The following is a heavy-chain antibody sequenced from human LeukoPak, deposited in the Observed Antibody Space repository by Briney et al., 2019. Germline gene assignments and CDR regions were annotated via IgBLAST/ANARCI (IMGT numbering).Heavy chain of an antibody. CDR2: IIPLFGTV. D-gene: IGHD1-1*01. Sequence: ASVKVSCKASGGTVSDYIVSWVRQAPGHGLEWMGGIIPLFGTVTYAQKFQGRVTITADDSTSTAYLQVNSLISEDAAVYYCALGTEVPTYWGQGALVTVSS. CDR1: GGTVSDYI. CDR3: ALGTEVPTY. J-gene: IGHJ4*02. V-gene: IGHV1-69*13.